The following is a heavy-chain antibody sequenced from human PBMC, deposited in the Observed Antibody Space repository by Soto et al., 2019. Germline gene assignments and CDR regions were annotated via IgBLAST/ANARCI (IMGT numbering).Heavy chain of an antibody. D-gene: IGHD2-8*01. CDR2: IWYDGSNK. CDR3: ARSRTHDPRRGFDP. CDR1: GFTFSSYG. J-gene: IGHJ5*02. Sequence: GGSLRLSCAASGFTFSSYGMHWVRQAPGKGLEWVAVIWYDGSNKYYADSVKGRFTISRDNSKNTLYLQMNSLRAEDTAVYYCARSRTHDPRRGFDPWGQGTLVTVSS. V-gene: IGHV3-33*01.